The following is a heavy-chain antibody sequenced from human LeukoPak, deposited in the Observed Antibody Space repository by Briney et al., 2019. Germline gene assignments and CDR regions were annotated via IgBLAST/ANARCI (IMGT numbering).Heavy chain of an antibody. CDR1: GGSISSYY. CDR3: ARMTVGSSGWYKSEYNWFDP. CDR2: IYTSGRT. D-gene: IGHD6-19*01. V-gene: IGHV4-4*07. J-gene: IGHJ5*02. Sequence: PSETLSLTCTVPGGSISSYYWIWIRQPAGKGLEWIGRIYTSGRTNYNPSLKSRVTMSVDTSKNQFSLKLSSVTAADTAVYYCARMTVGSSGWYKSEYNWFDPWGQGTLVTVSS.